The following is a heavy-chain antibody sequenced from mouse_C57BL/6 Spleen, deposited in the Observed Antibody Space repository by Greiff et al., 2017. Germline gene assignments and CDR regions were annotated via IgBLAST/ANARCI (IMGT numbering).Heavy chain of an antibody. CDR1: GYTFTSYW. CDR3: SRGEGVTGFDY. J-gene: IGHJ2*01. V-gene: IGHV1-52*01. D-gene: IGHD2-5*01. CDR2: IDPSDSET. Sequence: QVQLQQPGAELVRPGSSVKLSCKASGYTFTSYWMHWVKQRPIQGLEWIGNIDPSDSETNYNQKFKDKATLTVDKSSSTAYMQLSSLTSEDSAVYYCSRGEGVTGFDYWGQGTTLTVSS.